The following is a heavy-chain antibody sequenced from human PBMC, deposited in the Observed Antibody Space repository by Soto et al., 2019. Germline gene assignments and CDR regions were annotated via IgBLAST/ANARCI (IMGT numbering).Heavy chain of an antibody. CDR2: VFYSGIS. CDR1: GASITHYY. D-gene: IGHD3-16*01. Sequence: VQLQESGTGLVKPSETVSLSCSVSGASITHYYWSWVRQPPGQGLECVGYVFYSGISDYNPSLKSRVTIVADTYNNRVSLKLTSVTAADAAVYYCARDRRTYGGGGMEPTKENWYDPGGQGTLVTVSS. J-gene: IGHJ5*02. V-gene: IGHV4-59*01. CDR3: ARDRRTYGGGGMEPTKENWYDP.